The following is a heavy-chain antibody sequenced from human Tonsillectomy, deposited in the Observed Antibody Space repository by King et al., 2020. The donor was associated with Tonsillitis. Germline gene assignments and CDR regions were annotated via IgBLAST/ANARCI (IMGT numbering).Heavy chain of an antibody. CDR3: ARSDSWLPTPPRDY. CDR1: GYSFTNYW. Sequence: VQLVESGAEVKKPGESLKLSCKASGYSFTNYWIGWVRQMPGKGLEWMGIIYPGDSDTRYSPSFRGHVTISADKSISTAYLQWTSLRASDTAMYYCARSDSWLPTPPRDYWGQGTLVTVSS. V-gene: IGHV5-51*03. J-gene: IGHJ4*02. CDR2: IYPGDSDT. D-gene: IGHD6-19*01.